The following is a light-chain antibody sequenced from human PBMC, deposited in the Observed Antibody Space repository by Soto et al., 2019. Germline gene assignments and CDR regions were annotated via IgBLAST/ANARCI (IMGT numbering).Light chain of an antibody. Sequence: DIQMTQSPSSLSAFVGDSITITCQASQDIENYLNWYQHKPGKAPKLLIYDAFKSDTGVPSRFSGSGSGTDFTFTISSLQPKDIATYFCQQYDSLPPTFGGGTRVDI. J-gene: IGKJ4*01. CDR3: QQYDSLPPT. CDR2: DAF. CDR1: QDIENY. V-gene: IGKV1-33*01.